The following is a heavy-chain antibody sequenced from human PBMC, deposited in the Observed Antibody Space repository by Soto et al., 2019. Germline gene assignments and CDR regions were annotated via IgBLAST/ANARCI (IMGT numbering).Heavy chain of an antibody. CDR2: INPSGGST. V-gene: IGHV1-46*01. D-gene: IGHD5-18*01. J-gene: IGHJ4*02. CDR3: AREVERGYSYGSLEY. CDR1: GYTFTSYY. Sequence: QVQLVQSGAEVKKPGASVKVSCKASGYTFTSYYMHWVRQAPGQGPEWMGIINPSGGSTSYAQKFQGRVTMTRDTSTSTVYMALSSLRSEDTAVYYCAREVERGYSYGSLEYWGQGTLVTVSS.